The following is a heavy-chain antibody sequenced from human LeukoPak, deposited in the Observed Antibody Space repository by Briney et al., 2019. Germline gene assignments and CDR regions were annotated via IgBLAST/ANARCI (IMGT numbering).Heavy chain of an antibody. D-gene: IGHD6-19*01. Sequence: GGSLRLSCAASGFTFSSYGMHWVRQAPGKGLEWVAVISYDGSNKYYADSVKGRFTISRDNSKNTLYLQMNSLRAEDTAVYYCAKGGYSSGWYPYYYYYYMDVWGKGTTVTVSS. CDR2: ISYDGSNK. CDR1: GFTFSSYG. V-gene: IGHV3-30*18. CDR3: AKGGYSSGWYPYYYYYYMDV. J-gene: IGHJ6*03.